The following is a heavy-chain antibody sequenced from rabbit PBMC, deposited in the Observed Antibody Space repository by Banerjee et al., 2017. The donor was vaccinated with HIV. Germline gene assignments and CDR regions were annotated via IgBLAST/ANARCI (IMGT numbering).Heavy chain of an antibody. CDR1: GIDFSSYW. D-gene: IGHD4-1*01. Sequence: QEQLVESGGGLVKPEGSLTLTCTASGIDFSSYWMSWVRQAPGKGLEWIGCIRPSDGITYYASWAKGRFTISKTSSTTVTLQMTSLTAADTATYFCARDLAGVIGWNFNLWGQGTLVTVS. CDR2: IRPSDGIT. V-gene: IGHV1S45*01. J-gene: IGHJ4*01. CDR3: ARDLAGVIGWNFNL.